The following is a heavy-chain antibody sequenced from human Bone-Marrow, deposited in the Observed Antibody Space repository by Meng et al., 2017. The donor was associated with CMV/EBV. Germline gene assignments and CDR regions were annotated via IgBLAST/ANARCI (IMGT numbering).Heavy chain of an antibody. CDR2: IGTAGDT. CDR1: GFTFSSYD. J-gene: IGHJ3*02. D-gene: IGHD1-26*01. CDR3: AGGRSGWGAFDI. V-gene: IGHV3-13*01. Sequence: GESLKISCAASGFTFSSYDMHWVRQATGKGLEWVSAIGTAGDTYYPGSVKGRFTISRENAKNSLYLQMNSLRAGDTAVYYCAGGRSGWGAFDIWGQGTMVTVSS.